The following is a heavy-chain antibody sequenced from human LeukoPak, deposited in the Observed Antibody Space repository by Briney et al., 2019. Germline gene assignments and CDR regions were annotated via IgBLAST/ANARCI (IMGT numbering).Heavy chain of an antibody. CDR2: INPNGGGA. CDR3: ARDSSGRNSFDN. CDR1: GYTFTSYG. J-gene: IGHJ4*02. V-gene: IGHV1-2*02. Sequence: ASVKVSCKASGYTFTSYGISWVRQAPGQGLEWMGWINPNGGGARYVPKFQGRVTMTRDTSTTTAYMELSSLRSDDTAVYYCARDSSGRNSFDNWGQGTLVTVSS. D-gene: IGHD1-14*01.